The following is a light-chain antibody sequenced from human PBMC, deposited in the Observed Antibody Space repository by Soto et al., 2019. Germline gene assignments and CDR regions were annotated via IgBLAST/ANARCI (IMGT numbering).Light chain of an antibody. CDR1: HDISDY. J-gene: IGKJ1*01. Sequence: DVQMTQSPSSLSAAVGDRVTITCQASHDISDYLNWYQQRPGTAPKVLIFGANSLQSGVPSRFSGSGSGTEFTLTISSLQPEDFATYYCQQNYGTPGTFGQGTKVDVK. CDR3: QQNYGTPGT. V-gene: IGKV1-39*01. CDR2: GAN.